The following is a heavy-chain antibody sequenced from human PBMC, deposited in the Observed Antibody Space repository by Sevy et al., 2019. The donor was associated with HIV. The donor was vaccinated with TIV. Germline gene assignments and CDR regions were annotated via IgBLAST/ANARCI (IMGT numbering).Heavy chain of an antibody. CDR1: GGSVCSGSYY. J-gene: IGHJ6*03. Sequence: SETLSLTCAVSGGSVCSGSYYWSWIRQPPGKGLEWIGYIYYSGSTNYNPSLKSRVAISVDTSKNQFSLKLSSVTAAHTALYYCARGERAFYCSGGSCYSGYYYYYTDVWGKGTTVTVSS. CDR3: ARGERAFYCSGGSCYSGYYYYYTDV. V-gene: IGHV4-61*01. D-gene: IGHD2-15*01. CDR2: IYYSGST.